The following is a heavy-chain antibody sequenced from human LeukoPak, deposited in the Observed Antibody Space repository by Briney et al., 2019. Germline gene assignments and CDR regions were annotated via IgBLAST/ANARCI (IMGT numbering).Heavy chain of an antibody. V-gene: IGHV3-30*02. CDR3: AREGDDAFDI. D-gene: IGHD2-21*01. CDR2: IPYDGSIR. J-gene: IGHJ3*02. Sequence: GGSLRLSCAASGFSFSSYGMHWVRQAPGEGPEWLAFIPYDGSIRYYAESVKGRFTISRDNSKNTLYLQMNSLRLEDTAVYYCAREGDDAFDIWGQGTMVTVSS. CDR1: GFSFSSYG.